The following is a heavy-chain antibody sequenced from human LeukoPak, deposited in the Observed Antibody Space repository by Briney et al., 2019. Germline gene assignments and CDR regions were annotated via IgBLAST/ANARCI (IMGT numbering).Heavy chain of an antibody. CDR2: ISSSSSYI. J-gene: IGHJ5*02. Sequence: GGSLRLSCAASGFTFSSYIMNWVRQAPGKGLEWVSSISSSSSYIYYADSVKGRFTISRDNAKNSLYLQMNSLRAEDTAVYYCARDKDSYGWFDPWGQGTLVTVSS. CDR1: GFTFSSYI. D-gene: IGHD5-18*01. V-gene: IGHV3-21*01. CDR3: ARDKDSYGWFDP.